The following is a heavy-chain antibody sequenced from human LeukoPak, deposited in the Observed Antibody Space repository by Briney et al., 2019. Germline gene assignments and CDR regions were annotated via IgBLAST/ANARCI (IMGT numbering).Heavy chain of an antibody. CDR2: FDPEDGET. J-gene: IGHJ4*02. Sequence: VASVKVSCKVSGYTLTELSMHWVRQAPGKGLEWMGGFDPEDGETIYAQKFQGRVTMTEDTSTDTAYMELSGLRSEDTAVYYCATASVYGDYVGYWGQGTLVTVSS. D-gene: IGHD4-17*01. CDR1: GYTLTELS. CDR3: ATASVYGDYVGY. V-gene: IGHV1-24*01.